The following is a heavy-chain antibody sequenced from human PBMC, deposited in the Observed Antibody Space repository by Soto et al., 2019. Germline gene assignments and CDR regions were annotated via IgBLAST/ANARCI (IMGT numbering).Heavy chain of an antibody. J-gene: IGHJ4*02. Sequence: EVQLLESGGGLVQPGGSLRLSCAASGFTFSSYAMSWVRQAPGKGLEWVSAISGSGGSTYYADSVKGRFTISRDNSKNTGYLQKNRLRPEDTAVDYWELQGGGGSGSYSAYWGQGTLVTVSS. CDR2: ISGSGGST. CDR3: ELQGGGGSGSYSAY. CDR1: GFTFSSYA. D-gene: IGHD3-10*01. V-gene: IGHV3-23*01.